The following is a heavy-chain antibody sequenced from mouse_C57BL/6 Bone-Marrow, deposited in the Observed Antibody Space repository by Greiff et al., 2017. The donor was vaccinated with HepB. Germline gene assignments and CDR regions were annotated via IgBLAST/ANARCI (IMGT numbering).Heavy chain of an antibody. D-gene: IGHD1-1*01. CDR2: IYPGNSDT. V-gene: IGHV1-5*01. CDR1: GYTFTSYW. CDR3: TKFITTVVASNWYFDV. J-gene: IGHJ1*03. Sequence: VQLQQSGTVLARPGASVKMSCKTSGYTFTSYWMHWVKQRPGQGLEWIGAIYPGNSDTSYNQKFKGKAKLTAVTSASTAYMELSSLTNEDSAVYYCTKFITTVVASNWYFDVWGTGTTVTVSS.